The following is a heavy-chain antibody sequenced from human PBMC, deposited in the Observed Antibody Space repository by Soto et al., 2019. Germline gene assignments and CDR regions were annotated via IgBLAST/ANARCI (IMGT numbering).Heavy chain of an antibody. J-gene: IGHJ4*02. D-gene: IGHD5-18*01. Sequence: EVQLVESGGGLVQPGGSLRLSCAPSGFTVSSNYISWVRQAPGKGLEWVSVIYSGGSAYYADSVKGRFTISRDNSKNTLYLQMNSLRAEDTAVYYCARHGYSYGGGYFDYWGQGTLVTVSS. CDR1: GFTVSSNY. CDR2: IYSGGSA. V-gene: IGHV3-66*04. CDR3: ARHGYSYGGGYFDY.